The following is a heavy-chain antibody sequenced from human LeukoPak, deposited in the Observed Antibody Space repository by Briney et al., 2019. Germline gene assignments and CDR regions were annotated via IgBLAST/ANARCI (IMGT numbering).Heavy chain of an antibody. CDR2: ISHGGDT. CDR1: GGSLSNSS. V-gene: IGHV4-34*01. D-gene: IGHD4-23*01. Sequence: PSETLSLTCAVYGGSLSNSSWSWIRPPPGEGLEWVGEISHGGDTNYNPSLKSRVTISVDTSKNQFSLNLSSVTAADTAVYYCARGSNSVAYWGQGTLVTVSS. CDR3: ARGSNSVAY. J-gene: IGHJ4*02.